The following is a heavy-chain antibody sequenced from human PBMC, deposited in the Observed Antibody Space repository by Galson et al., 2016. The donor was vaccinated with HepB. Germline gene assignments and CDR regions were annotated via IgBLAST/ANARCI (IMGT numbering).Heavy chain of an antibody. D-gene: IGHD6-19*01. V-gene: IGHV1-18*01. J-gene: IGHJ6*02. CDR3: ARDRHQYSSGWYVGGMDV. Sequence: SVKVSCKASGYTFNTYGLSWVRQAPGLSPEWMGWISDYDGSTKYAQKFQARFTMTTDTSTSTVYMELKSLRSDDTAVYYCARDRHQYSSGWYVGGMDVWAKGPRSPSP. CDR2: ISDYDGST. CDR1: GYTFNTYG.